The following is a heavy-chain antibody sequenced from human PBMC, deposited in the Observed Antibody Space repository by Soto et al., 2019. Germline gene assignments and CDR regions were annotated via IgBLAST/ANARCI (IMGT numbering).Heavy chain of an antibody. J-gene: IGHJ6*03. CDR1: GFTFGDYA. D-gene: IGHD6-19*01. Sequence: PGGSLRLSCTASGFTFGDYAMSWFRQAPGKGLEWVGFIRSKAYGGTTEYAASVKGRFTISRDDSKSIAYLQMSSLKTEDTAVYYCTRDQMEQWLVMNFYYYMDVWGKGTTVTVSS. V-gene: IGHV3-49*03. CDR3: TRDQMEQWLVMNFYYYMDV. CDR2: IRSKAYGGTT.